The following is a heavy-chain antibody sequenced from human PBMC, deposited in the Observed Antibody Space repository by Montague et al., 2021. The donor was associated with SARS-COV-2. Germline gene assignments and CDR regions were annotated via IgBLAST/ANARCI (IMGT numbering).Heavy chain of an antibody. CDR3: ARGQSGSYSGGWVPVALFDCYRYMDI. J-gene: IGHJ6*03. V-gene: IGHV4-34*01. CDR1: GGSFSDYY. Sequence: SETLSLTCAVYGGSFSDYYWSWVRRPPGKGLEWIGDINHRGNTXVXPXXXXRVTISVDTSKNQFSLKLTSVTAADSAVYYCARGQSGSYSGGWVPVALFDCYRYMDIWGRGTTVAVSS. D-gene: IGHD6-25*01. CDR2: INHRGNT.